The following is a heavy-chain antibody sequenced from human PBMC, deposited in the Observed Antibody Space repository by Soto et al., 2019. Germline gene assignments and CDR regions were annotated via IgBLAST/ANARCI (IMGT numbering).Heavy chain of an antibody. V-gene: IGHV1-8*01. CDR2: MNTNTGNT. CDR1: GYTFTEFD. J-gene: IGHJ4*02. CDR3: ARVVRFFGGHAGY. D-gene: IGHD3-3*01. Sequence: QVLLVQSGADVKKPGASVKVSCTTSGYTFTEFDINWVRQAPGQGLEWTVGMNTNTGNTGYAQKFQGRVTMTRDTSISTASMELSRLRAEDTAVYYCARVVRFFGGHAGYWGQGTLVTVSS.